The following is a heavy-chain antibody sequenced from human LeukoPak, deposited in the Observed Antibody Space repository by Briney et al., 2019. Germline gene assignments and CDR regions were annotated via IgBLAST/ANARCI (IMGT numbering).Heavy chain of an antibody. CDR3: AKGGPSFDP. CDR2: IKQDGSEK. Sequence: GGSLRLSCAASEFTFSSHWMSWVRQAPGKGLEWVANIKQDGSEKYYVDSVKGRFTISRDNSKNTLYLQMNSLRAEDTAVYYCAKGGPSFDPWGQGTLVTVSS. CDR1: EFTFSSHW. J-gene: IGHJ5*02. V-gene: IGHV3-7*03.